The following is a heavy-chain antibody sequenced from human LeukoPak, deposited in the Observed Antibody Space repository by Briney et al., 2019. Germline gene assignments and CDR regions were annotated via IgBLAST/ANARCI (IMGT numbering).Heavy chain of an antibody. CDR2: ISAYNGNT. D-gene: IGHD3-3*01. CDR3: ARVDAREPITIFVPTRGNWFDP. CDR1: GYTFTNYG. V-gene: IGHV1-18*01. Sequence: GASVKVSCKASGYTFTNYGFTWVRQAPGQGLEWMGWISAYNGNTYYAQKFQARVTMTTDTSTSTAYMDLRSLRSDDTAVYYCARVDAREPITIFVPTRGNWFDPWGQGTLVTVSS. J-gene: IGHJ5*02.